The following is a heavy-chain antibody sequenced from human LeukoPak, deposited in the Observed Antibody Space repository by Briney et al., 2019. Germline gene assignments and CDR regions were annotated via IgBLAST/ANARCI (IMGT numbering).Heavy chain of an antibody. J-gene: IGHJ4*02. D-gene: IGHD6-13*01. CDR2: ISYGGANK. CDR3: TRGLAGIGYYFDY. Sequence: AGGSLRLSCADSGCTFSSYAMHWVRQAPGKGLEWVAVISYGGANKYYADSVKGRFTISRDNSKNTLCLQMNSLRAEDTAVYYCTRGLAGIGYYFDYWGQGALVTVSS. V-gene: IGHV3-30-3*01. CDR1: GCTFSSYA.